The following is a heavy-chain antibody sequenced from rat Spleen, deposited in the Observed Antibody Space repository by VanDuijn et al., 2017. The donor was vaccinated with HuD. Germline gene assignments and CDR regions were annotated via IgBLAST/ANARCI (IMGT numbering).Heavy chain of an antibody. CDR1: GFTFSNYD. Sequence: EVQLVESGGGLVQPGRSLKLSCAASGFTFSNYDMAWVRQAPTKGLEWVASISTGGGNTYYRDSVKGRFTISRDNAKSTLYLQMDSLRSEDTATYYCARQSFNYGGYVMDAWGQGASVTVSS. J-gene: IGHJ4*01. CDR2: ISTGGGNT. V-gene: IGHV5S23*01. CDR3: ARQSFNYGGYVMDA. D-gene: IGHD1-11*01.